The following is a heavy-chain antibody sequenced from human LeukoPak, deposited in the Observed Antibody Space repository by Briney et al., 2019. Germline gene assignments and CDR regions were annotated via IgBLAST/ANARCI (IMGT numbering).Heavy chain of an antibody. CDR3: AKTGPLGELSLVGY. CDR2: IRYDGSNK. Sequence: PGGSLRLSCAASGFTFSSYGMHWVRQAPGKGLEWVAFIRYDGSNKYYADSVRGRFTISRDNSKNTLYLQMNSLRAEDTAVYYCAKTGPLGELSLVGYWGQGTLVTVSS. V-gene: IGHV3-30*02. D-gene: IGHD3-16*02. J-gene: IGHJ4*02. CDR1: GFTFSSYG.